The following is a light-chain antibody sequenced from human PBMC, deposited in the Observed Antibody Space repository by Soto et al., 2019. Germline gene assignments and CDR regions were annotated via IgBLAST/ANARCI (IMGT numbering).Light chain of an antibody. J-gene: IGKJ1*01. V-gene: IGKV3-20*01. CDR1: QSVPSTY. Sequence: VLSQSPGRLSLSPGERATLSCRASQSVPSTYFAWYQQKSGQPPRLLISGTSNRATGIPDRFSGSGSGRDFTLTISRLEPEDFAVYFCQQFGNSPWTFGQGNKVDI. CDR2: GTS. CDR3: QQFGNSPWT.